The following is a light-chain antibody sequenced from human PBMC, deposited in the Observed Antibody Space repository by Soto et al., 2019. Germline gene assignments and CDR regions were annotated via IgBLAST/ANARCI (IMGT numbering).Light chain of an antibody. CDR3: QNYNSAPGT. J-gene: IGKJ1*01. CDR2: GAS. CDR1: QGITNY. V-gene: IGKV1-27*01. Sequence: DIQMTQSPSSLSASVGDRVTISCRASQGITNYLAWYQQKPGKVPKVLIYGASTLQSGVPSRFSGSGSGTDFTLTISSLQPEDVATYCCQNYNSAPGTFGQGTKVEIK.